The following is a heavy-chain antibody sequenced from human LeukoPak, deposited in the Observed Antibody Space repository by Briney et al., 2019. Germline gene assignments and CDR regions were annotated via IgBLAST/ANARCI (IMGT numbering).Heavy chain of an antibody. D-gene: IGHD3-3*01. CDR3: ASYDFWSGYYIDAFDI. CDR2: INPNSGGT. V-gene: IGHV1-2*02. J-gene: IGHJ3*02. Sequence: ASVKVSCKASRYTFTGYYMHWVRQAPGQGLEWMGWINPNSGGTNYAQKFQGRVTMARDTSISTAYMELSRLRSDDTAVYYCASYDFWSGYYIDAFDIWGQGTMVTVSS. CDR1: RYTFTGYY.